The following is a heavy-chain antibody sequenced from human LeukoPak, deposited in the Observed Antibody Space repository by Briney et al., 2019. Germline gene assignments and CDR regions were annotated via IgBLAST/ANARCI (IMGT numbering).Heavy chain of an antibody. CDR1: GFTFSSYA. J-gene: IGHJ4*02. D-gene: IGHD6-19*01. Sequence: GGSLRLSCAASGFTFSSYAMHWVRQAPGKGLEWVAVISYDGSNKYYADSVKGRFTISRDNSKNTLYLQMSSLRAEDTASYYCAKEVYSSGWYADYWGQGTLVTVSS. CDR3: AKEVYSSGWYADY. CDR2: ISYDGSNK. V-gene: IGHV3-30-3*01.